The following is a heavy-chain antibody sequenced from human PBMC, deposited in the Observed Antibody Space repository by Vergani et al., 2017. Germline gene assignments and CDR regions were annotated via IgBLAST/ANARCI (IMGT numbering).Heavy chain of an antibody. J-gene: IGHJ5*02. D-gene: IGHD2-2*01. CDR3: ATLGGYCSSTSCLFP. V-gene: IGHV4-39*01. CDR2: IYYSGST. Sequence: QLQLQESGPGLVKPSETLSLTCTVSGGSISSSSYYWGWIRQPPGKGLEWIGSIYYSGSTYYNPSLKSRGTISLDTSKNQFSLKLSSVTAADTAVYYCATLGGYCSSTSCLFPWGQGTLVTVSS. CDR1: GGSISSSSYY.